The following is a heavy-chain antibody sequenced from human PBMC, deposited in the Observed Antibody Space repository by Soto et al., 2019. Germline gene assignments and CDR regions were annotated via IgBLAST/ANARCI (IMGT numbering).Heavy chain of an antibody. CDR3: ARRARSGYYYPWFDP. CDR1: GGTFSSYA. Sequence: PVKVSCKASGGTFSSYAISWVRQAPGQGLEWMGGIIPIFGTANYAQKFQGRVTITADESTSTAYMELSSLRSEDTAVYYCARRARSGYYYPWFDPWGQGTLVTVSS. J-gene: IGHJ5*02. D-gene: IGHD3-22*01. CDR2: IIPIFGTA. V-gene: IGHV1-69*13.